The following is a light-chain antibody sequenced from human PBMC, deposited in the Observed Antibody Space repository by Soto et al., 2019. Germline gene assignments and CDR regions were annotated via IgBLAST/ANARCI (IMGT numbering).Light chain of an antibody. Sequence: DIQMTQSPSSLSASVGDRVTITCRTSQRIGISPYLNWYQQKPGKAPKLLIYGASSLQSGVPSTFSGSGSGTDFTLTINSLQPEDFATYYCQQGYTTPHTFGQGTKLEIQ. V-gene: IGKV1-39*01. CDR3: QQGYTTPHT. CDR2: GAS. CDR1: QRIGISPY. J-gene: IGKJ2*01.